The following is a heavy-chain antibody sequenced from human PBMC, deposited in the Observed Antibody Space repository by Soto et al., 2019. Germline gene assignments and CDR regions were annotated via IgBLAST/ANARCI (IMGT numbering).Heavy chain of an antibody. V-gene: IGHV4-39*07. CDR1: GDSISSRSYY. J-gene: IGHJ3*02. D-gene: IGHD4-17*01. Sequence: PSETLSLTCTVTGDSISSRSYYWGWIRQPPGKGLEWIGSIYYSGSTYNNPSLRSRVSMSIDTSKDQFSLKLRSVTAADTAVYYCARDTGDYSALDIWGQGTMVTVSS. CDR2: IYYSGST. CDR3: ARDTGDYSALDI.